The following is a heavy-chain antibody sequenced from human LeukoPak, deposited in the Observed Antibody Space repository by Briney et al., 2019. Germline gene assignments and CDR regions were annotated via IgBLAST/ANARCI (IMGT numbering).Heavy chain of an antibody. V-gene: IGHV3-23*01. CDR2: IASDGDT. J-gene: IGHJ4*02. CDR3: ANEAHRHLDLHN. CDR1: GFTLRHFA. Sequence: GGSLRLSCAASGFTLRHFAMTWVHQAPGRGLEWVSSIASDGDTFYAGSVKGRFTISRDISTNTLHLQMNSLRADDTAIYFCANEAHRHLDLHNWGQGTLVTVST.